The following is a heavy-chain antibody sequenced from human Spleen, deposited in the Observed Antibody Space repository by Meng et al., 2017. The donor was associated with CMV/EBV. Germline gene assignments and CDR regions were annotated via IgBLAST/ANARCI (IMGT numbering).Heavy chain of an antibody. CDR1: GCTFTGYY. CDR2: INPNSGGT. J-gene: IGHJ4*02. Sequence: ASVKVSCKASGCTFTGYYMHWVRQAPGQGLEWMGWINPNSGGTNYAQKFQGWVTMTRDTSISTAYMEVSRLRSDDTAVYYCARVRRTTITTAFDYWGQGTLVTVSS. V-gene: IGHV1-2*04. CDR3: ARVRRTTITTAFDY. D-gene: IGHD4-11*01.